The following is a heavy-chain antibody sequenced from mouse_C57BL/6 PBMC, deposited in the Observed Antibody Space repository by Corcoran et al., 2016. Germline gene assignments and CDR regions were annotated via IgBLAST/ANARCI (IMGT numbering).Heavy chain of an antibody. CDR1: GYTFTDYY. Sequence: EVQLQQSGPVLVKPGASVKMSCKASGYTFTDYYMNWVKQSHGKSLEWIGVINPYNGGTSYNQKFKGKATLTVDKSSSTAYMELNSLTSEDSAVYYCARRGLDSNPAWFAYWGQGTLVTVSA. J-gene: IGHJ3*01. V-gene: IGHV1-19*01. CDR3: ARRGLDSNPAWFAY. CDR2: INPYNGGT. D-gene: IGHD2-5*01.